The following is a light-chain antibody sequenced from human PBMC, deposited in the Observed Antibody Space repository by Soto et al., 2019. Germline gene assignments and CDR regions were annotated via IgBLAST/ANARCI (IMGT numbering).Light chain of an antibody. J-gene: IGKJ4*01. CDR1: QSISNW. CDR2: LAS. V-gene: IGKV1-5*03. CDR3: KQFYNYPLI. Sequence: DIQMTQSPSALSASVGDRVTITCRASQSISNWLAWYQQKPGKAPKVLIYLASSLESGVPSRFSGSGSGTEFTLTISSLQPDDFATYYCKQFYNYPLIFGGGTKVDIK.